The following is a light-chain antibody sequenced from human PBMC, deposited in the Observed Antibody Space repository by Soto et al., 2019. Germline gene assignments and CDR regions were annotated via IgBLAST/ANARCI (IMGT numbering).Light chain of an antibody. V-gene: IGLV2-8*01. CDR1: SDDIGTYNY. CDR2: EVD. J-gene: IGLJ2*01. CDR3: SSIVHKNNLL. Sequence: QSALTQPPSASGSPGQSVTISCTGTSDDIGTYNYVSWFQQHSGNAPKLIIYEVDKRPSGVPNRFSGSKSGNTASLTISGLQAEDEADYYCSSIVHKNNLLFGGGTKLTVL.